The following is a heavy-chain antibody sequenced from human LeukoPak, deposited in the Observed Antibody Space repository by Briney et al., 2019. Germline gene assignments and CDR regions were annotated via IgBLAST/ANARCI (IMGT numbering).Heavy chain of an antibody. CDR1: GFTFSNYG. J-gene: IGHJ4*02. Sequence: PGGSLRLSCAASGFTFSNYGMHWVRQAPGKGLEWVAVIWYDGRNKYYSDSVKGRFTISRDNSKNTLYLQMSSLRAEDTAVYYCVKRSAYYFDYWGQGTLVTVSS. V-gene: IGHV3-30*02. CDR2: IWYDGRNK. CDR3: VKRSAYYFDY.